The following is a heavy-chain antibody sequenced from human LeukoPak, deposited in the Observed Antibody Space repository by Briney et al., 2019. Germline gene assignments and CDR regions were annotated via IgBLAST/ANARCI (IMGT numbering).Heavy chain of an antibody. D-gene: IGHD4-23*01. Sequence: GGSLRLSCAASGFTFSTYWMTWVRQAPGKGPEWVANIKEDGSATYYVDSVKGRFTISRDNAKKSLYLQMNSLKTEDTAVYCCTRFGDYGSNAMGFDYWGQGTLVTVSS. J-gene: IGHJ4*02. CDR3: TRFGDYGSNAMGFDY. CDR1: GFTFSTYW. V-gene: IGHV3-7*05. CDR2: IKEDGSAT.